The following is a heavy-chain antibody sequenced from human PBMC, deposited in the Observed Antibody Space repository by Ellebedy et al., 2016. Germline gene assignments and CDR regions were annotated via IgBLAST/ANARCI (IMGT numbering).Heavy chain of an antibody. V-gene: IGHV3-74*03. D-gene: IGHD1-26*01. CDR2: INSDGRST. CDR3: VRDGIVGGTTEYYFDY. CDR1: GFTFSSNW. J-gene: IGHJ4*02. Sequence: GGSLRLSCVASGFTFSSNWMHWVRQAPGKGLVWVSRINSDGRSTTYADSVKGRFTISRDNAKNTLYLQMNSLRAEDTAVYYCVRDGIVGGTTEYYFDYWGQGTLVTVSS.